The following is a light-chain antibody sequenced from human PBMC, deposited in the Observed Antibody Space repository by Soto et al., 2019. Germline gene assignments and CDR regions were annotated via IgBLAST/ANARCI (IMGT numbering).Light chain of an antibody. CDR3: QQYNTYSWT. CDR1: QNVNNW. V-gene: IGKV1-5*03. Sequence: DIQMTQSPSTLSASVGDIVTITCRASQNVNNWLAWYQQKPGKAPKLLIRKASNLESGVPTRFSGSGSGTACTLTISSLQPDDFATYYCQQYNTYSWTFGQGTKVEIK. J-gene: IGKJ1*01. CDR2: KAS.